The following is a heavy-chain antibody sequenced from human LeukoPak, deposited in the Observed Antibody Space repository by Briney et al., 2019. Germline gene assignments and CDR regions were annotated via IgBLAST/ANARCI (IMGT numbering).Heavy chain of an antibody. CDR3: AGLHNVGFDP. J-gene: IGHJ5*02. CDR1: GDSISSDTYY. CDR2: ISYSGST. D-gene: IGHD1-26*01. V-gene: IGHV4-39*01. Sequence: SETLSLTCTVSGDSISSDTYYWGWIRQPPGKGLEWIGSISYSGSTYYNPSLKSRVTISRDTSKNQFSLKLTSVTATETAVYYCAGLHNVGFDPWGQGTLVIVSS.